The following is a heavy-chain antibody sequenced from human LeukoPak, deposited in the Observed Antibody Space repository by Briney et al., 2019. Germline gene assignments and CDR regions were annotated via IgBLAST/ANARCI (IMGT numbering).Heavy chain of an antibody. CDR2: IKSKTDGGTT. D-gene: IGHD1/OR15-1a*01. CDR3: TTDLDGSGNNFD. J-gene: IGHJ4*02. V-gene: IGHV3-15*01. CDR1: GFTFSNAW. Sequence: GGSLRLSCAASGFTFSNAWMSWVRQAPGKGLEWVGRIKSKTDGGTTDYAAPVKGRFTISRDDSKNTLYLQMNSLKTEDTAVYYCTTDLDGSGNNFDWGQGTLVTVSS.